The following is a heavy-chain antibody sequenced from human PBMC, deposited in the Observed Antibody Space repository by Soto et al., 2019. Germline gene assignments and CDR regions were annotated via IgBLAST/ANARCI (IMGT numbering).Heavy chain of an antibody. CDR3: AKSRCSITSCYFDY. CDR1: GFPFSNYG. J-gene: IGHJ4*02. D-gene: IGHD2-2*01. CDR2: VSGSGGYT. Sequence: GGSLRVSCAAAGFPFSNYGMSWVRQAPGKGLEWVSGVSGSGGYTYYTDSVKGRFTISRDSSKDALYLQMNSLRVEDTAVYYCAKSRCSITSCYFDYWGLGTLVTVSS. V-gene: IGHV3-23*01.